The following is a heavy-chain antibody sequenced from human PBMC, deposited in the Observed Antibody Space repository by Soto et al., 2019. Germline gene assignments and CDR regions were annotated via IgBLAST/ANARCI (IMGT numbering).Heavy chain of an antibody. J-gene: IGHJ5*02. CDR3: ARDRFQVGGSDP. V-gene: IGHV3-33*01. CDR1: GFTFRSYD. D-gene: IGHD2-15*01. Sequence: QVQLVESGGGVVQPGRSLRLSCAASGFTFRSYDMHWVRQAPGKGLEWVAVIWYDGSDKYYVDSVKGRFTISRDNAKNSLYLQMNSLRAEDTAVYYCARDRFQVGGSDPWGQGTLVTVSS. CDR2: IWYDGSDK.